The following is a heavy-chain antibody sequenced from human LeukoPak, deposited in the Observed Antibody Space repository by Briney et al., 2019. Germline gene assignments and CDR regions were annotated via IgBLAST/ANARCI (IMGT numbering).Heavy chain of an antibody. CDR1: GFTFSSYS. J-gene: IGHJ4*02. CDR3: ARDGYYYDSSGYLLLDY. V-gene: IGHV3-48*02. D-gene: IGHD3-22*01. Sequence: PGGSLRLSCAASGFTFSSYSMNWVRQAPGKGLEWVSYISSSSSTIYYADSVKGRFTISRDNAKNSLYLQMNSLRDEDTAVYYCARDGYYYDSSGYLLLDYWGQGTLVTVSS. CDR2: ISSSSSTI.